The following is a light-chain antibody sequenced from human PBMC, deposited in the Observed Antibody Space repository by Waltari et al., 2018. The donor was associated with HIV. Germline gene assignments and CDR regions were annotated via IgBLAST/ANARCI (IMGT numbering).Light chain of an antibody. V-gene: IGLV1-44*01. CDR1: RSNIGSKT. CDR3: AAWDVSLNGLV. Sequence: QSVLTQPPSASGPPGQRVTISCSGSRSNIGSKTVNWYQQLPGTAPKLLIYSNERRPSGLPGRFSGSKSGTSASLAISGLQSEDEAGYYCAAWDVSLNGLVFGGGTKVTVL. J-gene: IGLJ2*01. CDR2: SNE.